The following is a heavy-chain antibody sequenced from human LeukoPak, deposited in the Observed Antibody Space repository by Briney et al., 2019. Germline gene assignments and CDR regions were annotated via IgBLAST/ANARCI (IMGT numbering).Heavy chain of an antibody. J-gene: IGHJ4*02. Sequence: PSETLSLTCTVSGGSISGNSFYWGWVRQPPGKGLEWIGNIYYTGITYYNPSLKSRVTISVDTSKNPFSLKLNSVTAADTAVYYCASPGITTFDYWGQGTLVTVSS. D-gene: IGHD3-22*01. CDR1: GGSISGNSFY. V-gene: IGHV4-39*01. CDR3: ASPGITTFDY. CDR2: IYYTGIT.